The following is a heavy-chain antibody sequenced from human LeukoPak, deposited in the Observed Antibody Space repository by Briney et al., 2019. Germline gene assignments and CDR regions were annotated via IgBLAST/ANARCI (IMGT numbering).Heavy chain of an antibody. Sequence: GGSLRLSSVVPVFTSTGFATSTGPQAPGKGLEWVSGISGSGAGTYYADSVKGRFTISRDNSKNTQYLQMNSLRAEATAVYYWASMVRDFQAIYYYFDHWGPGTLVTVSS. V-gene: IGHV3-23*01. CDR2: ISGSGAGT. CDR1: VFTSTGFA. D-gene: IGHD3-10*01. CDR3: ASMVRDFQAIYYYFDH. J-gene: IGHJ4*02.